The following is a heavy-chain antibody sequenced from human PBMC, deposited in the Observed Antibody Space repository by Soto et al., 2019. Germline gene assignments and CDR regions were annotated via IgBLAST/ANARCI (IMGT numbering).Heavy chain of an antibody. J-gene: IGHJ4*02. V-gene: IGHV3-33*01. CDR3: ARDDDSPDTGIDY. D-gene: IGHD2-15*01. Sequence: QVHLVESGGGVVQPGSSLRLLCAASGFTFSEYGMHWVRQAPGKGLEWLAVIVREGTEQYYADSGKGRFTISRDNSKNTLYPQTNSLRVVDTAVSYCARDDDSPDTGIDYWGQGTLLTVSS. CDR2: IVREGTEQ. CDR1: GFTFSEYG.